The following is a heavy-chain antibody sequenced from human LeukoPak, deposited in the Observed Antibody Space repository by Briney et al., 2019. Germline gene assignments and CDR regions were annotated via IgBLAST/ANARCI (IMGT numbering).Heavy chain of an antibody. V-gene: IGHV4-59*08. D-gene: IGHD5-18*01. Sequence: SETLPLTCTVSGGSVSSHSWSWLRQPPGKGLEWIGYIYYSGSTYYNPSLKSRVTISVDTSKNQFSLKLSSVTAADTAVYYCARGIQRFDYWGQGTLVTVSS. CDR2: IYYSGST. CDR3: ARGIQRFDY. J-gene: IGHJ4*02. CDR1: GGSVSSHS.